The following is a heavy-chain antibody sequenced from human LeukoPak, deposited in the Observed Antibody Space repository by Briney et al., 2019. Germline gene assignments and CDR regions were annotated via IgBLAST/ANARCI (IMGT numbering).Heavy chain of an antibody. CDR3: ARDAGGPLDY. J-gene: IGHJ4*02. CDR1: GFTFSSYE. V-gene: IGHV3-48*03. D-gene: IGHD4-23*01. CDR2: ISSSGSTI. Sequence: GGSLRLSCVASGFTFSSYEMNWVRQAPGKGLEWVSYISSSGSTIYYADSVKGRFTISRDNAKNSLYLQMNSLRAEDTAVYYCARDAGGPLDYWGQGTLVTVSS.